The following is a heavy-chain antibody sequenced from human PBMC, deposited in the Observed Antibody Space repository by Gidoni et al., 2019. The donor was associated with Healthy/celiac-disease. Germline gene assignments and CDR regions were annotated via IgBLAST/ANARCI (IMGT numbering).Heavy chain of an antibody. CDR1: GGSFSGYY. J-gene: IGHJ3*02. CDR2: INHSGST. CDR3: AGGSPYYDFWRAKHDAFDI. V-gene: IGHV4-34*01. D-gene: IGHD3-3*01. Sequence: QVQLQQWGAGLLKPSETLSLTCAVHGGSFSGYYWSWIRQPPGKGREWIGEINHSGSTNYNPSLKSRVTISEDTSKNQFSLKLSSVTAADTAVYYCAGGSPYYDFWRAKHDAFDIWGQGTMVTVSS.